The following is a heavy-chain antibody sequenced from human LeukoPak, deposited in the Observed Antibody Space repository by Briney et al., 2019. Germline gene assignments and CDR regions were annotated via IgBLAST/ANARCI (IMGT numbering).Heavy chain of an antibody. CDR2: IIPIFGTA. CDR3: ARVLGGIVGATGLDY. CDR1: GGTFSSYA. Sequence: SVKVSCKASGGTFSSYAISWVRQAPGQGLEWMGGIIPIFGTANYAQKFQGRVTITTDESTSTAYMELSSLRSEDTAAYYCARVLGGIVGATGLDYWGQGTLVTVSS. D-gene: IGHD1-26*01. V-gene: IGHV1-69*05. J-gene: IGHJ4*02.